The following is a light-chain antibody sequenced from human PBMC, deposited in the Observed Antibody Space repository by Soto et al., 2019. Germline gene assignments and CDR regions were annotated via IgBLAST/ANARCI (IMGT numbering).Light chain of an antibody. CDR2: AAS. Sequence: DIQMTQSPSSLSASVGDRVSITCQASQSISTYLNWYQQKPGKVPRLLIYAASSLQSGVPSRFSGSGSGTDFTLTISSLQPEDFATYYCQQSYIAPWTFGQGTKVEIK. J-gene: IGKJ1*01. V-gene: IGKV1-39*01. CDR3: QQSYIAPWT. CDR1: QSISTY.